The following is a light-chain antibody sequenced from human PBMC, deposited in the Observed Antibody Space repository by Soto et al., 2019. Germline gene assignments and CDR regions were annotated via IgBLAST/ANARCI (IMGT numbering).Light chain of an antibody. CDR1: QSVSSSY. J-gene: IGKJ1*01. CDR2: GAS. CDR3: QQYSNPPWT. Sequence: EIVLTQSPGTLSWSPGERATLSCRASQSVSSSYLAWYQQKHGQAPRLLIYGASSRATGIPDRFSGSGSGIDVILTISSLEPEDFAVYYCQQYSNPPWTFGQGTQVEIK. V-gene: IGKV3-20*01.